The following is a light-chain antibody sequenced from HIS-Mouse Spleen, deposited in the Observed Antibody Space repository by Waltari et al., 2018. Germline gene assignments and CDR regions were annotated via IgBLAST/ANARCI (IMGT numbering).Light chain of an antibody. CDR1: ALPKKY. J-gene: IGLJ2*01. V-gene: IGLV3-10*01. CDR3: YSTDSSGNHRV. CDR2: EES. Sequence: SYELTQPPSVSVSPGQTARITCSGDALPKKYASLSQQKSGQAPVLVIYEESKRPSGIPERFSGSSSGTMATLTISGAQVEDEADYYCYSTDSSGNHRVFGGGTKLTVL.